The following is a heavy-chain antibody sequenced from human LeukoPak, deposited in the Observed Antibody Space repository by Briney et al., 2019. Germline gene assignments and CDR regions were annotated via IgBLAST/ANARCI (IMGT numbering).Heavy chain of an antibody. J-gene: IGHJ4*02. CDR1: GFTFSSYG. V-gene: IGHV3-23*01. CDR3: ARGTADYYFDS. D-gene: IGHD1-1*01. Sequence: PGGSLRLSCAASGFTFSSYGMSWVRQAPGKGLEWVSAISGSGGSTYYADSVKGRFTISRDNSKNTLYLQMYSLSAEDTAVYYCARGTADYYFDSWGQGTLVTVSS. CDR2: ISGSGGST.